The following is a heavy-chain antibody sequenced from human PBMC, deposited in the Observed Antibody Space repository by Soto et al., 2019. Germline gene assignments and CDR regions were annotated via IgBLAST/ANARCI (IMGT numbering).Heavy chain of an antibody. V-gene: IGHV3-21*01. CDR3: ARAYCSGGSCYRVVFDY. D-gene: IGHD2-15*01. J-gene: IGHJ4*02. CDR2: ISSSSSYI. CDR1: GFTFSSYS. Sequence: EVQLVESGGGLVKPGGSLRLSCAASGFTFSSYSMNWVRQAPGKGLEWVSSISSSSSYIYYADSVKGRFTISRDNAKNSLYLQMNSLRVEDTAVYYCARAYCSGGSCYRVVFDYWGQGTLVTVSS.